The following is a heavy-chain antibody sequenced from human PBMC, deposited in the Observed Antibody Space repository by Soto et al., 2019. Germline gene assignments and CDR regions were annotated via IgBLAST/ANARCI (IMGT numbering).Heavy chain of an antibody. CDR2: IYYSGST. V-gene: IGHV4-39*01. CDR1: GGSITSSSYY. D-gene: IGHD3-22*01. CDR3: MLGSGWKDFDY. J-gene: IGHJ4*02. Sequence: SETLSLTCTVSGGSITSSSYYRGWIRQPPGKGLEWIGNIYYSGSTYYNPSLKSRVTISVDTSKNQFSLKLSSVTAADTAVYYCMLGSGWKDFDYWGQGTLVTVSS.